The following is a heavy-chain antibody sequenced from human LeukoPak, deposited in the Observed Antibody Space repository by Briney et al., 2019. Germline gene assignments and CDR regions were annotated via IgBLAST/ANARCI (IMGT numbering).Heavy chain of an antibody. CDR1: GGSFSGYY. D-gene: IGHD3-22*01. Sequence: SETLSLTCAVYGGSFSGYYWSWIRQPPGKGLEWIGEINHSGSTNYNPSLKSRVTISVDTSKNQFSLKLSSVTAADTAVYYCARRGYYDSSGYYYSSYDAFDIWGQGTMVTVSS. CDR2: INHSGST. CDR3: ARRGYYDSSGYYYSSYDAFDI. V-gene: IGHV4-34*01. J-gene: IGHJ3*02.